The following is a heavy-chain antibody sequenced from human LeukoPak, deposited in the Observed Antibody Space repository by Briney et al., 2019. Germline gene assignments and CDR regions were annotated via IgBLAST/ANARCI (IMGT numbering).Heavy chain of an antibody. Sequence: GGSLRLSCAASGFTFSSYWMSWVRQAPGKGLEWVANIKEEGSGKYYVDSVKGRFTISRDNAKNSLYLQMNSLRAEDTAVYYCARDTYDILTGYYKWAFDIWGQGTMVTVSS. V-gene: IGHV3-7*01. CDR3: ARDTYDILTGYYKWAFDI. CDR2: IKEEGSGK. CDR1: GFTFSSYW. D-gene: IGHD3-9*01. J-gene: IGHJ3*02.